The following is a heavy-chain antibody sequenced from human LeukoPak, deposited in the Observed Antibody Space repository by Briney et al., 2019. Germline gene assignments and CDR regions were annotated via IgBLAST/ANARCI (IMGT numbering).Heavy chain of an antibody. CDR1: GYTFSTYY. CDR2: IHPTDGST. J-gene: IGHJ6*03. CDR3: ARDKAQQLAYYYYYYMDV. V-gene: IGHV1-46*01. D-gene: IGHD6-13*01. Sequence: GASVKVSCKTSGYTFSTYYMHWVRQAPGQGLEWLGIIHPTDGSTSYTQKIQGRVTMTRDTATGTVYLELSSLRSEDTAVYYCARDKAQQLAYYYYYYMDVWGKGTTVTVSS.